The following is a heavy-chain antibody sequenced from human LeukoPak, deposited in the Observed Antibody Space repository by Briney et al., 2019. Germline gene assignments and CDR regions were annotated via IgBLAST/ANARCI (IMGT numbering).Heavy chain of an antibody. V-gene: IGHV4-59*08. D-gene: IGHD5-12*01. J-gene: IGHJ4*02. Sequence: SETLSLTCTVSGGSISSYYWSWIRQPPGKGLEWIGYIYSSGSTNYNPSLKSRVTISVDTSKNQFSLKLSSVTAADTAVYYCARQTTSGYDSWGQGTLVTVSS. CDR2: IYSSGST. CDR1: GGSISSYY. CDR3: ARQTTSGYDS.